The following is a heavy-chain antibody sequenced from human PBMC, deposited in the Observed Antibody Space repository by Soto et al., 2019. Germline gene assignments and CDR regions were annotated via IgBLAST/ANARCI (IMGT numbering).Heavy chain of an antibody. CDR2: ISSSGYST. D-gene: IGHD2-21*02. V-gene: IGHV3-23*01. CDR3: AKGSVVVAAKFDS. CDR1: GFTFNNYA. J-gene: IGHJ4*02. Sequence: GGSLRLSCAASGFTFNNYAMSWVRQAPGKGLEWVSAISSSGYSTYYADSVKGRFTISRDNSKNTVYLQMNNLRAEDTAVYYCAKGSVVVAAKFDSWGQGTLLTVSS.